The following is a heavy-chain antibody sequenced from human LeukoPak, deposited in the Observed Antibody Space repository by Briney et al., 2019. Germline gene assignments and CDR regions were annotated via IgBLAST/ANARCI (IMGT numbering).Heavy chain of an antibody. CDR2: INPNSGGT. J-gene: IGHJ4*02. V-gene: IGHV1-2*02. D-gene: IGHD4-17*01. CDR1: GGTFSSYA. CDR3: ARDLGDYGNKYFDY. Sequence: GASVKVSCKASGGTFSSYALNWVRQAPGQGLEWMGWINPNSGGTNYAQKFQGRVTMTRDTSITTAYMELSSLRSDDTALYYCARDLGDYGNKYFDYWGQGTLVTVSS.